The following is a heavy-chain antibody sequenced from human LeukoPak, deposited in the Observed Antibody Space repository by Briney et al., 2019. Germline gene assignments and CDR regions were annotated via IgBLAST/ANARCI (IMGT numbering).Heavy chain of an antibody. CDR1: GFTFSSYA. V-gene: IGHV3-30-3*01. J-gene: IGHJ5*02. D-gene: IGHD1-26*01. CDR2: ISYDGSNK. CDR3: ARASGSYLSYNWFDP. Sequence: PGRSLRLSCAASGFTFSSYAMHWVRQAPGKGLEWVAVISYDGSNKYYADSVKGRFTISRDNSKNTLYLQMNSLRAEDTAVYYCARASGSYLSYNWFDPWGQGTLVTVSS.